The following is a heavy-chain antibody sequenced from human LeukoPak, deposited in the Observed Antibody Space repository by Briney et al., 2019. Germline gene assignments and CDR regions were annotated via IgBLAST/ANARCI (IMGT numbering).Heavy chain of an antibody. CDR2: VNPNSGNA. V-gene: IGHV1-8*02. CDR3: ARGLGTYWGKDFLNWFDP. CDR1: GYSFTNYD. Sequence: ASVKVSCKASGYSFTNYDINWVRQAAGQGLEWMGWVNPNSGNAGYSQKFQGRVTLTRNTSLATTYMELTSLTSEDTAVYYCARGLGTYWGKDFLNWFDPWGQGTLVTVSS. D-gene: IGHD7-27*01. J-gene: IGHJ5*02.